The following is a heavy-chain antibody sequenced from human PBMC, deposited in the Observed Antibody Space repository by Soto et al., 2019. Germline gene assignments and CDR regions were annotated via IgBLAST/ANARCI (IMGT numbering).Heavy chain of an antibody. V-gene: IGHV4-34*01. Sequence: PSETLSLTCAVYGGSFSGYYWSWTRQPPGKGLEWIGEINHTGSTNYNPSLKSRVTLSVDTSKNEFSLKLNSVTAADTAVYYCARHKSGSDWLDPWGQGTLVTLSS. D-gene: IGHD2-15*01. CDR3: ARHKSGSDWLDP. J-gene: IGHJ5*02. CDR1: GGSFSGYY. CDR2: INHTGST.